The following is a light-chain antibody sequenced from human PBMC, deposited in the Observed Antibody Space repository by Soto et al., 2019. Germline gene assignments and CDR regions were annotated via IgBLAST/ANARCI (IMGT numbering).Light chain of an antibody. J-gene: IGKJ1*01. CDR2: GAS. V-gene: IGKV3-15*01. CDR3: QQYNNWPLWT. CDR1: QSVSSN. Sequence: EIVMTQSPATLSVSPGERATLSCRASQSVSSNLAWYQQKPGQAPRLLIYGASTRAPGIPARFSGSGSGTEFTLTISSLQSEDFAVYDCQQYNNWPLWTCGQGTKVEIK.